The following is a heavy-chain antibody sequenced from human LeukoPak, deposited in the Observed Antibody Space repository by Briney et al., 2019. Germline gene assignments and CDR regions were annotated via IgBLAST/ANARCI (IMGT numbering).Heavy chain of an antibody. CDR1: GFTFSDYS. J-gene: IGHJ4*02. V-gene: IGHV3-21*01. D-gene: IGHD1-26*01. CDR2: ISSSSAYI. CDR3: ATLLGSSADY. Sequence: GGSLRLSCAASGFTFSDYSMNWVRQAPGKGLAWVSSISSSSAYIYYADSVKGRFTISRDDAKNSLYLQMNSLRAEDTAVYYCATLLGSSADYWGQGTLVTVSS.